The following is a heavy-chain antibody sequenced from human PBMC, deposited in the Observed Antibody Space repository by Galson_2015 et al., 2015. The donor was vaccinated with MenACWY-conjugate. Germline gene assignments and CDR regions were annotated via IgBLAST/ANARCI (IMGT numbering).Heavy chain of an antibody. CDR2: IIPITAMP. D-gene: IGHD2-2*01. CDR1: GDTVSTHT. V-gene: IGHV1-69*02. Sequence: GDTVSTHTISWIRQAPGQGLEWLGRIIPITAMPRYGPNFRGRVTITADKVTSTTYMQLGSLTSDDTAVYYCARRNCSNAACPFDSWGQRTLVTVSS. J-gene: IGHJ4*02. CDR3: ARRNCSNAACPFDS.